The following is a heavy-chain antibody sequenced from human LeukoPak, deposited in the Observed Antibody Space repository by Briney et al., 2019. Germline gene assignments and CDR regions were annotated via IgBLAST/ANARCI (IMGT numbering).Heavy chain of an antibody. CDR1: GYTFTGYY. Sequence: EASVKVSCKASGYTFTGYYMHWVRQVPGQGLEWMGWINPNSGGTNYAQKFQGRVTMTRDTSINTAYMELSRLRSDDTTVYYCARDGKYSSERFDYWGQGTLVTVSS. V-gene: IGHV1-2*02. D-gene: IGHD6-19*01. J-gene: IGHJ4*02. CDR3: ARDGKYSSERFDY. CDR2: INPNSGGT.